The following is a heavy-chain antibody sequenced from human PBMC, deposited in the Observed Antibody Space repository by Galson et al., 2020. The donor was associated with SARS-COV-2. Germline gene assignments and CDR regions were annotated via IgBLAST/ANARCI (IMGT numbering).Heavy chain of an antibody. J-gene: IGHJ4*02. D-gene: IGHD2-21*02. CDR1: GGSISSGDYY. CDR3: AREGFSYCGGDCNTGDY. Sequence: ETSETLSLTCTVSGGSISSGDYYWSWIRQPPGKGLEWIGYIYYSGSTYYNPSLKSRVTISVDTSKNQFSLKLSSVTAADTAVYYCAREGFSYCGGDCNTGDYWGQGTLVTVSS. CDR2: IYYSGST. V-gene: IGHV4-30-4*01.